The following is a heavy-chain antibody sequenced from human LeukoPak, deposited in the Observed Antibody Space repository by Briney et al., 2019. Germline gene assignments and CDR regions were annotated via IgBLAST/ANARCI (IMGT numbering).Heavy chain of an antibody. D-gene: IGHD2-2*01. CDR2: IKEDGSEK. Sequence: GSLRLSCAVSAFTFTNYSMRWVRQAPGKGLEWVANIKEDGSEKYYVDSVKGRFTISRDNAKNSLYLQMNSLRAEDTAVYYCVRDNCTGTSCHHFDYWGQGTLVTVSS. CDR3: VRDNCTGTSCHHFDY. V-gene: IGHV3-7*01. CDR1: AFTFTNYS. J-gene: IGHJ4*02.